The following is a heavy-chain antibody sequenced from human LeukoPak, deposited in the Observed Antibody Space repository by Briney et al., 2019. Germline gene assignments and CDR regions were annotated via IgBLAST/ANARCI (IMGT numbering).Heavy chain of an antibody. Sequence: QTGGSLRLSCAASGFTFSSYAMSWVRQAPGKGLEWVSAISGSGGSTYYADSVKGRFTISRDNSKNTLYLQMNSLRAEDTAVYYCAKRRSIVGAFGYYFDYWGQGTLVTVSS. V-gene: IGHV3-23*01. CDR3: AKRRSIVGAFGYYFDY. J-gene: IGHJ4*02. CDR1: GFTFSSYA. CDR2: ISGSGGST. D-gene: IGHD1-26*01.